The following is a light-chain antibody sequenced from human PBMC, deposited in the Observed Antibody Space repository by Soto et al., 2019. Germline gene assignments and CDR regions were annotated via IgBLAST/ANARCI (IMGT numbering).Light chain of an antibody. Sequence: EIVLTQSPATLSLSPGERATLSCRASQSVSSYLAWYQQKPGQAPRLLIYDASNRATGIPARFSGSGSGKEFTLTISSPQSEDFAVYYCQQYADWPRTFGQGTKVDIK. V-gene: IGKV3-11*01. CDR3: QQYADWPRT. CDR1: QSVSSY. J-gene: IGKJ1*01. CDR2: DAS.